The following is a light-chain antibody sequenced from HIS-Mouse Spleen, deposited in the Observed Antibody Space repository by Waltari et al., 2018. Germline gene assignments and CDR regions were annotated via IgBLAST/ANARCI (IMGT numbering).Light chain of an antibody. CDR2: EAS. J-gene: IGLJ2*01. V-gene: IGLV3-10*01. CDR3: YSTDSSGNHRV. Sequence: SYELTQPPPLSVSPGQTARTTSPGDALPKKDAYWYQQKSGQATGLVIYEASKRPSGIPERFSGSSSGTMATLTISGAQVEDEADYYCYSTDSSGNHRVFGGGTKLTVL. CDR1: ALPKKD.